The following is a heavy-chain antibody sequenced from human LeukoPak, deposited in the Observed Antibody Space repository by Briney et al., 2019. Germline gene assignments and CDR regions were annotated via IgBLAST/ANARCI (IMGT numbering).Heavy chain of an antibody. CDR1: GFTFSSYA. Sequence: GGSLRLSCAASGFTFSSYAMHWVRQAPGKGLEWVAVISYDGSNKYYADSVKGRFTISRDNSKNTLYLQMNSLRAEDTAVYYCARDPPYYYDSSGYFGAFDIWGQGTMVTVSS. D-gene: IGHD3-22*01. CDR2: ISYDGSNK. CDR3: ARDPPYYYDSSGYFGAFDI. J-gene: IGHJ3*02. V-gene: IGHV3-30*04.